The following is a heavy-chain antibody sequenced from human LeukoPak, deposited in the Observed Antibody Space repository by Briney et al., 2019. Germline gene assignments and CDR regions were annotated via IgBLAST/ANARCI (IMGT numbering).Heavy chain of an antibody. Sequence: SETLSLTCTVSGGSISSSSYYWGWIRQPPGKGLEWIGSIYYSGSTYYNPSLKSRVTISVDTSKNQFSLKLSSVTAADTAVYYCARHGHDSGNFEAHFDYWGQGTLVTASS. D-gene: IGHD3-22*01. V-gene: IGHV4-39*01. CDR3: ARHGHDSGNFEAHFDY. CDR2: IYYSGST. J-gene: IGHJ4*02. CDR1: GGSISSSSYY.